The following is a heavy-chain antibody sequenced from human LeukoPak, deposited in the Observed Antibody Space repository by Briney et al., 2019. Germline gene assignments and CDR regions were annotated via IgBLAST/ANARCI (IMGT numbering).Heavy chain of an antibody. D-gene: IGHD3-10*01. CDR1: GGTFSSYA. CDR3: AREVDPYGSGSYYRTFDY. CDR2: IIPIFGTA. J-gene: IGHJ4*02. V-gene: IGHV1-69*05. Sequence: SVKVSCKASGGTFSSYAISWVRQAPGQGLEWMGGIIPIFGTANYAQKLQGRVTMTTDTSTSTAYMELRSLRSDDTAVYYCAREVDPYGSGSYYRTFDYWGQGTLVTVSS.